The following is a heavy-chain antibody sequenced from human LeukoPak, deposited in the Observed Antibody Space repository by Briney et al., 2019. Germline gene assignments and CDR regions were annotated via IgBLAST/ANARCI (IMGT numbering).Heavy chain of an antibody. V-gene: IGHV4-39*01. CDR1: GGSFSGYY. CDR3: ARLSAATAVATSGGP. CDR2: IYYSGST. Sequence: SETLSLTCAVYGGSFSGYYWGWIRQPPGKGLEWIGSIYYSGSTYYNPSLKSRVTISVDTSKNQFSLKLSSVTAADTAVYYCARLSAATAVATSGGPWGQGTLVTVSS. D-gene: IGHD6-19*01. J-gene: IGHJ5*02.